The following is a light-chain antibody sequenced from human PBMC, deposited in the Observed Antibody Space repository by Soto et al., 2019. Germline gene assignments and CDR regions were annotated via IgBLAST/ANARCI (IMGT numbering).Light chain of an antibody. J-gene: IGKJ4*01. V-gene: IGKV3-11*01. Sequence: SQSPASLSASVGDRVTITCRASQSISSYLAWYQQKPGQAPRLLINDSSNRATGIPARFSGSGSGTDFTLTISSLEPEDFAIYYCQQRNDWPLTFGGGTKVDIK. CDR2: DSS. CDR3: QQRNDWPLT. CDR1: QSISSY.